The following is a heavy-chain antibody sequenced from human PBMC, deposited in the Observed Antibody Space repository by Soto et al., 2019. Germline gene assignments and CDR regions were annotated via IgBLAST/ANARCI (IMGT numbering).Heavy chain of an antibody. CDR3: AREPVMVAQGYYFDY. Sequence: AGSLRLSCAASGFTFSSYGMHWVRQAPGKGLEWVAVIWYDGSNKYYADSVKGRFTISRDNSKNTLYLQMNSLRAEDTAVYYCAREPVMVAQGYYFDYWGQGTLVTVSS. CDR1: GFTFSSYG. D-gene: IGHD2-15*01. CDR2: IWYDGSNK. J-gene: IGHJ4*02. V-gene: IGHV3-33*01.